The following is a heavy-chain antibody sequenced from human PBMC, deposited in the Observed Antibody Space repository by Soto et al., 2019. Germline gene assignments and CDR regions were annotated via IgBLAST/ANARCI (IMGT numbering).Heavy chain of an antibody. CDR2: IYYSGST. V-gene: IGHV4-59*01. CDR3: ARVATTNPRAPDYYYYYGMDV. J-gene: IGHJ6*02. D-gene: IGHD5-12*01. CDR1: GGSISSYY. Sequence: PSETLSLTCTVSGGSISSYYWSWIRQPPGKGLEWIGYIYYSGSTNYNPSLKSRVTISVDTSKNQFSLKLSSVTAADTAVYYCARVATTNPRAPDYYYYYGMDVWGQGTTVTVSS.